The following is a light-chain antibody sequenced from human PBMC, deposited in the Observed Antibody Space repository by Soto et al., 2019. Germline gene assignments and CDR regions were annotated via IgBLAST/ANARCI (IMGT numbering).Light chain of an antibody. J-gene: IGLJ2*01. CDR1: SNDVGGYNF. CDR2: DVS. V-gene: IGLV2-11*01. Sequence: QSVLTQPRSVSGSPGQSVTISCTGTSNDVGGYNFVSWYQQNPGKVSKLFIYDVSRRPLGVPDRFSGSKSGNTASLTISVLQAGDEADYYCSSYAGRYTLVFGGGTKLAVL. CDR3: SSYAGRYTLV.